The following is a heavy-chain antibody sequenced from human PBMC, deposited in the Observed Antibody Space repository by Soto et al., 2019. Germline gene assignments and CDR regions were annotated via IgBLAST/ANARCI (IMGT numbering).Heavy chain of an antibody. D-gene: IGHD6-6*01. V-gene: IGHV6-1*01. CDR1: GDGVSSNSAA. CDR2: KYYRSKWCN. J-gene: IGHJ4*02. Sequence: SQTLSLTCAVAGDGVSSNSAAWHWIRQSPSRGLEWLGRKYYRSKWCNYSAVSVKSRITINPDTSKNQVSLKLNYVTPEHTAVYFCGRDNSSSRLAYLAQGTVVTGSS. CDR3: GRDNSSSRLAY.